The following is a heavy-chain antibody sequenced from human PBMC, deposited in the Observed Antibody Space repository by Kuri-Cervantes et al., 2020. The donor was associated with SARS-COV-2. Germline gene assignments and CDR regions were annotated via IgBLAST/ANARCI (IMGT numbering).Heavy chain of an antibody. CDR2: IYYSGST. CDR1: GGSISSGDYY. V-gene: IGHV4-30-4*01. Sequence: SETLSPTCTVSGGSISSGDYYWSWIRQPPGKGLEWIGYIYYSGSTYYNPSLKSRVTISVDTSQNQFSLKLRSVTAADTAVYYCARARDIVVVPAAISGYYYGMDAWGQGTTVTVSS. CDR3: ARARDIVVVPAAISGYYYGMDA. D-gene: IGHD2-2*02. J-gene: IGHJ6*02.